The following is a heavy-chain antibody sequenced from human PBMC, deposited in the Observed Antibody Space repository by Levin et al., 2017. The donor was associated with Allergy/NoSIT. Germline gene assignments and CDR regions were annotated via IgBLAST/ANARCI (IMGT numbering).Heavy chain of an antibody. V-gene: IGHV3-48*01. D-gene: IGHD5-18*01. CDR2: ITSSSSSI. J-gene: IGHJ4*02. CDR3: ARDDGGYSLGN. Sequence: GESLKISCAASGFTFSPYSMNWVRQAPGQGLEWVSYITSSSSSIYYADSVKGRFTISRDNAKSTLYLQMHSLRAEDTAVYYCARDDGGYSLGNWGQGTLVTVSS. CDR1: GFTFSPYS.